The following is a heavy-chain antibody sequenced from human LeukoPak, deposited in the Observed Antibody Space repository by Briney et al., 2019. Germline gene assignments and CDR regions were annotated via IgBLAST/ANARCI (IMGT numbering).Heavy chain of an antibody. D-gene: IGHD1-7*01. CDR1: GYTFTGYY. J-gene: IGHJ5*02. Sequence: AAVKVSCKASGYTFTGYYMHWVRQAPGQGLEWMGWINPNSGGTNYAQKFQGRVTMTRDTSISTAYMELSRLRSDDTAVYYCARDSYPFGWNYSGWFDPWGQGTLVTVSS. V-gene: IGHV1-2*02. CDR2: INPNSGGT. CDR3: ARDSYPFGWNYSGWFDP.